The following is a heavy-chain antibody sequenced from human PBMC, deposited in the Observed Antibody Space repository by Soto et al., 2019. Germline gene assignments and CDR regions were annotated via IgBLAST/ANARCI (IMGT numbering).Heavy chain of an antibody. CDR2: IRSKGHNYAT. J-gene: IGHJ4*02. CDR3: ARDGKQYSSGWYFDY. Sequence: PGGSLTLSCAASGFAFSGSAMYWVRQASGKGREWVGSIRSKGHNYATEYAASVKGRFTISRDNSKNTLYLQMNSLRAEDTAVYYCARDGKQYSSGWYFDYWGQGTLVTVSS. V-gene: IGHV3-73*01. D-gene: IGHD6-19*01. CDR1: GFAFSGSA.